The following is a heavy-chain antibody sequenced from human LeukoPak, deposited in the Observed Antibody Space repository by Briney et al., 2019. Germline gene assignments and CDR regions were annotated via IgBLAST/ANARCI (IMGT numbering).Heavy chain of an antibody. CDR2: MNPNSGNT. V-gene: IGHV1-8*01. J-gene: IGHJ4*02. D-gene: IGHD5-18*01. CDR1: GYTFTSYD. CDR3: ASENSYSYGRRLFDY. Sequence: GASVKVSCKASGYTFTSYDINWVRQATGQGLEWMGWMNPNSGNTGYAQKFQGRVTMTRNTSISTAYMELSSLRSEDTAVYYCASENSYSYGRRLFDYWGQGTLVTVSS.